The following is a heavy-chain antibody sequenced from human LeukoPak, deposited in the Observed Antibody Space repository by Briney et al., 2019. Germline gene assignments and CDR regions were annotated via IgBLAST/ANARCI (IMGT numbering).Heavy chain of an antibody. Sequence: GGPLRLSCAASGFTFSTYRMNWVRQAPGKGLEWVSSISSSSSYIYYADSVNGRFTISRDNAKNSLFLQMNSLRAEDTAVYYCAREVRVTTVLDYWGQGTQVTVFS. V-gene: IGHV3-21*06. D-gene: IGHD4-17*01. CDR2: ISSSSSYI. CDR1: GFTFSTYR. J-gene: IGHJ4*02. CDR3: AREVRVTTVLDY.